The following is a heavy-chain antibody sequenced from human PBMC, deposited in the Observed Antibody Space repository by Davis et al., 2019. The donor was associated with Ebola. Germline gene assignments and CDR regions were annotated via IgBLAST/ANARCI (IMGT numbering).Heavy chain of an antibody. CDR2: IYPGDSDI. CDR1: GYNFTNYW. D-gene: IGHD3-10*01. CDR3: ARITMVRGPSP. V-gene: IGHV5-51*01. Sequence: GESPKISCKGSGYNFTNYWIGWVRQMPGKGLEWMGIIYPGDSDIRSSPSFQGQVTISADKSISTAYLQWSSLKASDTAMYYCARITMVRGPSPWGQGTLVTVSS. J-gene: IGHJ5*02.